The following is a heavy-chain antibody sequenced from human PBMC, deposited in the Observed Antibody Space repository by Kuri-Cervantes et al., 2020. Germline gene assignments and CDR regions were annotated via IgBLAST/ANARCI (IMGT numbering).Heavy chain of an antibody. CDR1: CYTFTSYR. D-gene: IGHD6-13*01. J-gene: IGHJ4*01. V-gene: IGHV1-18*01. CDR3: ARDSHVVFRGIAAGGY. CDR2: ISAYNGNT. Sequence: ARQGPCYTFTSYRISWVRQAPGQWLEWMGWISAYNGNTNYAQKLQGRVTMTTDTSTSTAYMELRSLRSDDTAVYYCARDSHVVFRGIAAGGYWGRGTLVTVSS.